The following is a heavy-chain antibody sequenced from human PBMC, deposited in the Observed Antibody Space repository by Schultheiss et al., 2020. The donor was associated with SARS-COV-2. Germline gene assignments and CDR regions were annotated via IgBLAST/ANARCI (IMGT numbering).Heavy chain of an antibody. CDR1: GFTFSSYW. V-gene: IGHV3-74*01. CDR2: INSDGSST. CDR3: ALSITMSYYYYYMDV. Sequence: GGSLRLSCAASGFTFSSYWMHWVRQAPGKGLVWVSRINSDGSSTSYADSVKGRFTISRDNAKNTLYLQMNSLRAEDTAVYYCALSITMSYYYYYMDVWGKGTTVTVSS. D-gene: IGHD3-10*02. J-gene: IGHJ6*03.